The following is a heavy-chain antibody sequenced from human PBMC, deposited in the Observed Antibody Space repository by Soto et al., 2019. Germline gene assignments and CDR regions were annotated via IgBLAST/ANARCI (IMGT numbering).Heavy chain of an antibody. CDR3: ARDRGYYDSSGYHRPDY. D-gene: IGHD3-22*01. J-gene: IGHJ4*02. CDR2: ISAYNGNT. V-gene: IGHV1-18*03. Sequence: QVQLVQSGAEVKKPGASVKVSCKASGYTFTSYGISWVRQAPGQGLEWMGWISAYNGNTNYAQKLQGRVTMTTDTSTSTAYMELRSLRSDDMAGYYCARDRGYYDSSGYHRPDYWGQGTLVTVSS. CDR1: GYTFTSYG.